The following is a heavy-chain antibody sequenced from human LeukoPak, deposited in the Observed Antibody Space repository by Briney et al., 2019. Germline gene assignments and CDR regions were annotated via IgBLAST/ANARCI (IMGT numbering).Heavy chain of an antibody. J-gene: IGHJ4*02. V-gene: IGHV1-2*02. D-gene: IGHD1-26*01. CDR3: AKGIQWGLLSTHFDY. Sequence: GASVKVSCKASGYTITGYYLHWVRQAPGQGLEWMGWINPNNGGANYAQRFQGRVTMTRDTSINTAYMELSGLKSDDTAVYYCAKGIQWGLLSTHFDYWGQGNLVTVSS. CDR2: INPNNGGA. CDR1: GYTITGYY.